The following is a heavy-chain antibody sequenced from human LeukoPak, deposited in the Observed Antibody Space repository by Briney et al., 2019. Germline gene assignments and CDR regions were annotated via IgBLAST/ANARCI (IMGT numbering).Heavy chain of an antibody. CDR1: GFTFSSYA. Sequence: PGGSLRLSCAASGFTFSSYAMHWVRQAPGKGLEWVAVISYDGSNKYYADSVKGRFTISRDNSKNTLYLQMNSLRAEDTAVYYCARGRGSRGIFDYWGQGTLVTVSS. V-gene: IGHV3-30*04. CDR3: ARGRGSRGIFDY. D-gene: IGHD3-16*01. CDR2: ISYDGSNK. J-gene: IGHJ4*02.